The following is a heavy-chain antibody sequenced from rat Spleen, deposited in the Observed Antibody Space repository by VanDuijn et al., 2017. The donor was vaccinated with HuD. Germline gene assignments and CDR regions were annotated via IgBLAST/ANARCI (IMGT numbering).Heavy chain of an antibody. CDR3: TRGGGSPDY. Sequence: EVQLVESGGGLVQPGRSLKVSCAASGFTFSNYYMAWVRQAPKKGLEWVASISYEGSGTYYGDSVKGRFTISRDNAKSTLYLQMNSLRSEDTATYYCTRGGGSPDYWGQGVMVTVSS. CDR2: ISYEGSGT. D-gene: IGHD1-2*01. CDR1: GFTFSNYY. J-gene: IGHJ2*01. V-gene: IGHV5-22*01.